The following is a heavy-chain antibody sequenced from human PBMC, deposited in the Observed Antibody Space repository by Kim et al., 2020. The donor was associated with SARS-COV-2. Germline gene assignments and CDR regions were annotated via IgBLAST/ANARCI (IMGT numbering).Heavy chain of an antibody. CDR3: ARVPGYCSPGSCADY. CDR1: GYSFTRHA. D-gene: IGHD2-15*01. Sequence: ASVKVSCRASGYSFTRHAMHWVRQVPGQRLEWMGWINAGDGDTKYSPKFRGRVTITSDTSASTAYMELSSLTSEDTALYYCARVPGYCSPGSCADYWGQGTLVTVSS. CDR2: INAGDGDT. J-gene: IGHJ4*02. V-gene: IGHV1-3*01.